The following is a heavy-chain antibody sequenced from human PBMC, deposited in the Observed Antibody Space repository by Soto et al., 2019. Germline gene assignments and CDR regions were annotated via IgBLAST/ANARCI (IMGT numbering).Heavy chain of an antibody. J-gene: IGHJ6*02. V-gene: IGHV3-30*18. Sequence: QVQLVESGGGVVQPGRSLRLSCAASGFTFSSYGMHWVRQAPGKGLEWVAVISYDGSNKYYADSVKGRFTISSDNSQNTLYLQMNSRRAEDTAVYYCAKDRRPNYYYGMDVWGQGTTVTVSS. CDR3: AKDRRPNYYYGMDV. CDR1: GFTFSSYG. D-gene: IGHD6-25*01. CDR2: ISYDGSNK.